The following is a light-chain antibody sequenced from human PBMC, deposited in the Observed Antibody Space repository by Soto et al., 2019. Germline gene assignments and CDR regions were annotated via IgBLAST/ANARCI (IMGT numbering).Light chain of an antibody. CDR1: QDISKF. CDR3: QQYENRPYT. CDR2: DAS. Sequence: DIQMTQSPPLLSASIGDRVSFTCQASQDISKFLNWYQHKPGQAPSLLIYDASKSQFGVPSRFSGSGSGTDFTFTISSLQPEDNATYYCQQYENRPYTFGPGTKVDIK. V-gene: IGKV1-33*01. J-gene: IGKJ3*01.